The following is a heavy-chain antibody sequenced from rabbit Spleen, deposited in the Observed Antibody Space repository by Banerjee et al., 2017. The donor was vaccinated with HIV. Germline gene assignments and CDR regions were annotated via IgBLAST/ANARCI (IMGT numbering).Heavy chain of an antibody. CDR2: IYAGSSGNT. D-gene: IGHD5-1*01. V-gene: IGHV1S40*01. CDR1: GVSFSGDSY. Sequence: QSLEESGGDLVKPGASLTLTCKASGVSFSGDSYICWVRQAPGKGLEWIACIYAGSSGNTYYASWAKGRFTISKTSSTTVTLQMTSLTVADTATYFCARDLVAAIGWNFNLWGPGTLVTVS. CDR3: ARDLVAAIGWNFNL. J-gene: IGHJ4*01.